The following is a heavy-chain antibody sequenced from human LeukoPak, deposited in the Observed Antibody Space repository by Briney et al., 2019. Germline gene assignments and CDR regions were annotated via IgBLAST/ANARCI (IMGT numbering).Heavy chain of an antibody. J-gene: IGHJ6*02. CDR2: ISSSSSNI. D-gene: IGHD6-13*01. Sequence: GGSLRLSCAASGFTFSSDSMNSVRQAPGKGLEWVSSISSSSSNIYYAASVKGRFTISRDNAKNSLYLKMTSLRAEDTAVYYCASAARDYYYGMDVWGQGTTVTVSS. V-gene: IGHV3-21*01. CDR1: GFTFSSDS. CDR3: ASAARDYYYGMDV.